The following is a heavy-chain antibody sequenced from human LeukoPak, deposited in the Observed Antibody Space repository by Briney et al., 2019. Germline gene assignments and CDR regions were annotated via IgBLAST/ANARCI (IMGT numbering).Heavy chain of an antibody. Sequence: GGSLRLSCAASGFTFSSYGMHWVRQAPGKGLEWVAVISYDGSNKYYADSVKGRFTISRDNSKNTLYLQMNSLRAGDTAVYYCAKGLLAGKYYYYGMDVWGQGTTVTVSS. D-gene: IGHD6-19*01. V-gene: IGHV3-30*18. CDR2: ISYDGSNK. CDR1: GFTFSSYG. CDR3: AKGLLAGKYYYYGMDV. J-gene: IGHJ6*02.